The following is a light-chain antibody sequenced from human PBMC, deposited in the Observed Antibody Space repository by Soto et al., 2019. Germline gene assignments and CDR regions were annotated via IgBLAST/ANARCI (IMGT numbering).Light chain of an antibody. J-gene: IGKJ3*01. CDR2: GAS. CDR3: QQCGSPPFT. CDR1: QSVSSSY. Sequence: EIVLTQSPGTLSLSPGERATLSCRASQSVSSSYLAWYQQKPGQAPRLLIYGASSRATGIPDRFSGSGSGTDFSLTISRLQREDFAVYYCQQCGSPPFTFGPGTKVDTK. V-gene: IGKV3-20*01.